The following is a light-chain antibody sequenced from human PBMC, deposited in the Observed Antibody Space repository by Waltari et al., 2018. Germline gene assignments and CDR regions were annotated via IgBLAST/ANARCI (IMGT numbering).Light chain of an antibody. CDR1: SSDVGRYNL. CDR2: EVN. V-gene: IGLV2-23*02. CDR3: CSYAGSGIYV. Sequence: QSALTQPASVAGSPGQSITISCTGQSSDVGRYNLVSWFQQYPDNAPKLIIFEVNKRPSGVSNRFSGSKSGNTASLTISGLQAEDEADYYCCSYAGSGIYVFGSGAKVTVL. J-gene: IGLJ1*01.